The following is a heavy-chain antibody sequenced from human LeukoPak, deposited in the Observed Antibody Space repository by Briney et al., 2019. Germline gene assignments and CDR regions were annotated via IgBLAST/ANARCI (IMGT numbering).Heavy chain of an antibody. V-gene: IGHV1-18*01. CDR1: GYPFSNYG. Sequence: ASVKVSCKASGYPFSNYGISWVRQAPGQGLEWMGWISSYSGKTKYAQRFQGRVIMTTDTSTSTAYMELRSLRSDDTAVLYRARDFWVRHSAPAPKDLWGQGTLVTVSS. CDR2: ISSYSGKT. CDR3: ARDFWVRHSAPAPKDL. D-gene: IGHD2-2*01. J-gene: IGHJ5*02.